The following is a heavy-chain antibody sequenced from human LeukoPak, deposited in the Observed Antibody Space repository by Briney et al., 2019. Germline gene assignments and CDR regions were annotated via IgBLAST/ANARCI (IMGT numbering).Heavy chain of an antibody. V-gene: IGHV4-59*01. J-gene: IGHJ4*02. D-gene: IGHD5-18*01. CDR1: GGSISSYY. CDR2: IYYSGST. CDR3: VRALTRYSYGYGY. Sequence: SETLSLTCTVSGGSISSYYWSWIRQPPGKGLEWIGYIYYSGSTNYNPSLKSRVTISVDTSKNQFSLKLSSVTAADTAVYYCVRALTRYSYGYGYWGQGTLVTVSS.